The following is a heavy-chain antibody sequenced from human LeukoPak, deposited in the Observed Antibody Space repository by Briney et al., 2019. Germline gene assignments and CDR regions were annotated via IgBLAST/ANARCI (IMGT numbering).Heavy chain of an antibody. CDR1: GYTFTSYD. J-gene: IGHJ4*02. D-gene: IGHD3-10*01. CDR3: ARVLWFGESRSGPDDY. V-gene: IGHV1-8*01. CDR2: MNPNSGNT. Sequence: GASVKVSCKASGYTFTSYDINWVRQATGQGIEWVGWMNPNSGNTGYAQKFQGRVTVTRNTSISTAYMELSSLRSEDTAVYYCARVLWFGESRSGPDDYWGQGTLVTVSS.